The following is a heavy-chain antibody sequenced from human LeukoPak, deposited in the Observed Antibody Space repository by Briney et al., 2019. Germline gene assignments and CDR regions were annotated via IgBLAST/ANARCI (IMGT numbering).Heavy chain of an antibody. CDR2: ISGSNNYI. D-gene: IGHD3-10*01. Sequence: PGGSLRLSCAASGFTFSSYIMNWVRQAPGKGLEWVSSISGSNNYIYYADSVKGRFTISRDNAKNSLYLQMNSLRADDTAVYYCARDKDFGFDYWGQGTLVTVSS. CDR3: ARDKDFGFDY. J-gene: IGHJ4*02. V-gene: IGHV3-21*01. CDR1: GFTFSSYI.